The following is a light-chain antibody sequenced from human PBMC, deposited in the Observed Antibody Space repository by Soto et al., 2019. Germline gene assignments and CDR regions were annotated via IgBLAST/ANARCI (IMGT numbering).Light chain of an antibody. J-gene: IGKJ5*01. CDR3: CSWPPGIT. CDR2: EAS. CDR1: QSVDTS. Sequence: EIVLTQSPATLSLSPGERATLSCRASQSVDTSLAWFQQKPGQAPSLLIYEASNRATGIPARFSGSGSGTDFTLTISSLEPEDFAVYYCCSWPPGITFGQGTRLDIK. V-gene: IGKV3-11*01.